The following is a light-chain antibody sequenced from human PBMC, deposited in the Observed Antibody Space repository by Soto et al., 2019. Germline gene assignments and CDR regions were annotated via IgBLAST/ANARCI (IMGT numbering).Light chain of an antibody. Sequence: DIQMTQSPSSLSASVGDRVTITCRASQSISSYLNWYQQKPGKAPKLLIYTTSSLQSGVPSRFSGSGSGTDFALTISSLQPEDFGTYYCQQSHSPPPTFGQGTKVEIK. V-gene: IGKV1-39*01. CDR1: QSISSY. CDR2: TTS. CDR3: QQSHSPPPT. J-gene: IGKJ1*01.